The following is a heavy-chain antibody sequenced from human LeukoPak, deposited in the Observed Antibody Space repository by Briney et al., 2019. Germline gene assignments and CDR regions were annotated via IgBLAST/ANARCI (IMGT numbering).Heavy chain of an antibody. V-gene: IGHV4-61*02. Sequence: PSQTLSLTCTVSGDSISSGRYYWTWIRQPAGKGLEWIGRIYTSGNTDYNPSLKSRVTISLDTSKSQFSMKLKSVTAADTAVYYCARGLSSFYAFLDDWGQGSLVTVSS. CDR1: GDSISSGRYY. D-gene: IGHD3-16*01. CDR3: ARGLSSFYAFLDD. CDR2: IYTSGNT. J-gene: IGHJ4*02.